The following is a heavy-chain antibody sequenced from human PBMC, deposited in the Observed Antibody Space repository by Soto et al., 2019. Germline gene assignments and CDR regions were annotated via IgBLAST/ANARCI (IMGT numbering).Heavy chain of an antibody. D-gene: IGHD3-3*01. CDR3: ASNYDFWSGYFRYYYYYGMDV. CDR2: IGSSANYI. J-gene: IGHJ6*02. V-gene: IGHV3-21*04. CDR1: GFTLSSNT. Sequence: RLSCAVSGFTLSSNTINWVRQAPGKGLEWVSSIGSSANYIHYADSVKGRFIISRDNAKNTLYLQMNSLRAEDTAVYYCASNYDFWSGYFRYYYYYGMDVWGQVTTVTVSS.